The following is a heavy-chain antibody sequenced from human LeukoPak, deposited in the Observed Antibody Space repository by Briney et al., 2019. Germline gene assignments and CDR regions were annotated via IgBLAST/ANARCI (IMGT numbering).Heavy chain of an antibody. V-gene: IGHV1-18*01. CDR2: ISTYSGNT. Sequence: ASVKVSFKASGYTFTTYGISWVRQAPGQGPEGMGWISTYSGNTHYAQELQGRVTLTTDTSTSTAYMDLRSLRSDDTAVYYCARDGRGHWDTRIWYLGNWFDPWGQGTLVTVSS. D-gene: IGHD6-13*01. CDR3: ARDGRGHWDTRIWYLGNWFDP. J-gene: IGHJ5*02. CDR1: GYTFTTYG.